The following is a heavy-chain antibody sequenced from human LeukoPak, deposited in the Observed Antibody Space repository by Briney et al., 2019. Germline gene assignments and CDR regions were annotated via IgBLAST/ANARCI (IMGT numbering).Heavy chain of an antibody. J-gene: IGHJ4*02. V-gene: IGHV4-59*01. CDR3: ARGSGWYYY. Sequence: KPSETLSLTCTVSGGSISSYYWSWIRQPPGKGLEWIGYIYYSGSTNYNPSLKSRVTISVDTSKNQFSLKLSSATAADTAVYYCARGSGWYYYWGQGTLVTVSS. CDR1: GGSISSYY. CDR2: IYYSGST. D-gene: IGHD6-19*01.